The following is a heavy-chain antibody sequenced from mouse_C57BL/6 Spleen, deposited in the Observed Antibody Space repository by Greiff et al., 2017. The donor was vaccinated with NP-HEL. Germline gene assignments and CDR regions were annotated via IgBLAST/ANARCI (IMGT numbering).Heavy chain of an antibody. Sequence: VKLMESGPGLVQPSQSLSITCTVSGFSLTSYGVHWVRQSPGKGLEWLGVIWSGGSTDSNAAFISRLSISKDNSKSQVFFKMNSLQADDTAIYYCARYGNYVGWFAYWGQGTLVTVSA. J-gene: IGHJ3*01. V-gene: IGHV2-2*01. CDR3: ARYGNYVGWFAY. CDR2: IWSGGST. D-gene: IGHD2-10*02. CDR1: GFSLTSYG.